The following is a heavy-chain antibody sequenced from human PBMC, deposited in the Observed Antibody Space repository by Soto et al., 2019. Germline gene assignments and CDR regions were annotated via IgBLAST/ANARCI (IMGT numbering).Heavy chain of an antibody. CDR1: GGTFSSYT. Sequence: GASVKVSCNASGGTFSSYTISWVRQAPGQGLEWMGRIIPILGIANYAQKFQGRVTITADKSTSTAYMELSSLRSEDTAVYYCARDAKYDFWSGYYPPDAPYYYMDVWGKGTTVTVSS. J-gene: IGHJ6*03. CDR2: IIPILGIA. CDR3: ARDAKYDFWSGYYPPDAPYYYMDV. D-gene: IGHD3-3*01. V-gene: IGHV1-69*04.